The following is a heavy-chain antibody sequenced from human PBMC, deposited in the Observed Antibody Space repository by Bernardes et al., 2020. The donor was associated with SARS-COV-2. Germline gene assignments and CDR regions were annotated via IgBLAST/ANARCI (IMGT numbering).Heavy chain of an antibody. CDR3: AKDYVGPPFDP. CDR1: GFMFSTYA. CDR2: ISGSGGST. V-gene: IGHV3-23*01. D-gene: IGHD3-16*01. J-gene: IGHJ5*02. Sequence: GGSLRLSCAASGFMFSTYAMSWVRQAPGKGLEWVSAISGSGGSTYYADSVKGRFTISRDNFKNTLYLQMNSLRADDTAVYYCAKDYVGPPFDPWGQGTLVTVSS.